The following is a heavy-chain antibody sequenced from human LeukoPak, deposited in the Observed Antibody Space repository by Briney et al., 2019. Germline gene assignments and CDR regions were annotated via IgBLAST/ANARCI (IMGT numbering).Heavy chain of an antibody. V-gene: IGHV3-23*01. Sequence: AGGSLRLPCAASAFTFSNYAMSWVRQAPGKGLEWVSAISGSGASTYCADSVKGRFTISRDKSQNTLYLQMNSLRAEDTAVYYCAKGSSAYVMYYFDSWGQGTLVTVSS. J-gene: IGHJ4*02. CDR2: ISGSGAST. D-gene: IGHD3-22*01. CDR3: AKGSSAYVMYYFDS. CDR1: AFTFSNYA.